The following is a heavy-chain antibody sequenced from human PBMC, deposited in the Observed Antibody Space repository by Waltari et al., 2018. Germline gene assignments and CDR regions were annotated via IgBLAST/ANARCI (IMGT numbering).Heavy chain of an antibody. J-gene: IGHJ4*02. D-gene: IGHD2-21*01. CDR1: GGSISTIGYY. CDR2: IYHSGTT. Sequence: QLQLQESGPGLVKPSETLSLTCTVSGGSISTIGYYWAWFRQPPGKGLEWIGTIYHSGTTYYNPSLESRVTISVDTSRNQFSLKLRSVTAADTAVYYCARHGGYFSNFDYWGQGTLVTVSS. CDR3: ARHGGYFSNFDY. V-gene: IGHV4-39*01.